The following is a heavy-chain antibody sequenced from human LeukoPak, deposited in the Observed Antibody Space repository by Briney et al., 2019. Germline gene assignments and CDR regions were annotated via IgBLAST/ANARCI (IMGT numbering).Heavy chain of an antibody. CDR3: ARHVRYCSNGVCYVDY. J-gene: IGHJ4*02. CDR2: IYPGDSDT. V-gene: IGHV5-51*01. CDR1: GYSFISYW. D-gene: IGHD2-8*01. Sequence: GESLKISCKGSGYSFISYWIVGERQMPGKGLEWMGIIYPGDSDTRYSPSFQGQVTISADKSISTAYLQWSSLKASDTAMYYCARHVRYCSNGVCYVDYWGQGTLVTVSS.